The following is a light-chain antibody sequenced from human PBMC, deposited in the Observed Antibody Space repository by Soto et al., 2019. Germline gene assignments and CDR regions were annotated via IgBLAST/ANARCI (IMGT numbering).Light chain of an antibody. V-gene: IGKV3-20*01. Sequence: EIVLTQSPGTLSLSPGERATLSCRASQSVSSSYLAWYQQKPGQAPRLLIYGASSRATGIPDRFSGSVSGTDFTLTISRLEPEDCAVYYCQQYGSSPLTFGQGTKVEIK. CDR2: GAS. CDR3: QQYGSSPLT. J-gene: IGKJ1*01. CDR1: QSVSSSY.